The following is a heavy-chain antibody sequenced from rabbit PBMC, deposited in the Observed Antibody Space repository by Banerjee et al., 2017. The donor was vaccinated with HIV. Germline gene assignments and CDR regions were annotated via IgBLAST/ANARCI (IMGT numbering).Heavy chain of an antibody. CDR2: IGAGSSGST. D-gene: IGHD1-1*01. CDR3: ARDTASGGGYDFGL. CDR1: GFSFSSSYY. V-gene: IGHV1S45*01. Sequence: QEQLEESGGDLVKPEGSLTLTCTASGFSFSSSYYMCWVRQAPGKGLEWIACIGAGSSGSTYYASWAKGRFTISKTSSTTVTLQMTSLTAADTATYFCARDTASGGGYDFGLWGQGTLVTVS. J-gene: IGHJ4*01.